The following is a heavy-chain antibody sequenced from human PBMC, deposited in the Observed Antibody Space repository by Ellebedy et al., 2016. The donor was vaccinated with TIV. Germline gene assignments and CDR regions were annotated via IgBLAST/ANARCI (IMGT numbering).Heavy chain of an antibody. Sequence: PSETLSLTCTVSGGSISSSTYYWGWIRQPQEKGLEWIGSVYHSGNAFYNPSLDSRVTISLDTSKKQFSLKLTSVTAADTAVYFCARGYGGMDYWGQGTLVTVSS. CDR2: VYHSGNA. CDR1: GGSISSSTYY. V-gene: IGHV4-39*01. J-gene: IGHJ4*02. CDR3: ARGYGGMDY. D-gene: IGHD5-12*01.